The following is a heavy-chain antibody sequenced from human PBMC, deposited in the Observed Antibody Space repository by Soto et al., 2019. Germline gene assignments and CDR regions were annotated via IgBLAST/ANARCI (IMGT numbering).Heavy chain of an antibody. J-gene: IGHJ6*01. Sequence: GGSLRLSCSASGLTFSNYNMNWVRQAPAKGLEWVSYISTGGSTIYYADSVKGRFTISRDNAKNSLYLHMHSTRDAHRAVYYSAGHWNCKSHYGMDVREQGTTFTVSS. CDR2: ISTGGSTI. V-gene: IGHV3-48*02. CDR3: AGHWNCKSHYGMDV. CDR1: GLTFSNYN. D-gene: IGHD1-7*01.